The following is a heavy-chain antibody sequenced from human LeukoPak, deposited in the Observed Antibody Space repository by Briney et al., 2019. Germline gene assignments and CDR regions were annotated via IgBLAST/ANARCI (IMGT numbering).Heavy chain of an antibody. V-gene: IGHV1-8*01. CDR3: ARGCGAGPSMIVGRRFDP. D-gene: IGHD3-22*01. CDR1: GYTFTSYD. Sequence: ASVRVSCKASGYTFTSYDINWVRQATGQGLEWMGWMNPNSGNTGYAQKFQGRVTMTRNTSISTAYMELSSLRSEDTAVYYCARGCGAGPSMIVGRRFDPWGQGTLVTVSS. J-gene: IGHJ5*02. CDR2: MNPNSGNT.